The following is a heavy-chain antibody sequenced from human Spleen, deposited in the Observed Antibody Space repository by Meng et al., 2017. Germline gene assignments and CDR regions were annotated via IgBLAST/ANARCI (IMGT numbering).Heavy chain of an antibody. V-gene: IGHV4/OR15-8*02. J-gene: IGHJ4*02. D-gene: IGHD6-19*01. CDR2: IYHGGDT. Sequence: QVQLQEAGPGLVKPSGTLSLTCVVSGGSISSIDWWSWVRQPPGKGLEWIGEIYHGGDTNYNPSPKSRVTIAIDKSKNQFSLKLSSVTAADTAVYYCASWIYSCGWQWGQGALVTVSS. CDR3: ASWIYSCGWQ. CDR1: GGSISSIDW.